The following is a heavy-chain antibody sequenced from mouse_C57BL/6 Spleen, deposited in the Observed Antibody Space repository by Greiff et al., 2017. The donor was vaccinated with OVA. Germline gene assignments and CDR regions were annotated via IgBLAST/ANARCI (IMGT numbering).Heavy chain of an antibody. J-gene: IGHJ4*01. Sequence: VQLQQPGAELVMPGASVKLSCKASGYTFTSYWMHWVKQRPGQGLEWIGEIDPSDSYTNYNQKFKGKSTLTVDKSSSTAYMQLSSLTSEDSAVYYCARPRGTYGAMDYWGQGTSVTVSS. CDR1: GYTFTSYW. CDR2: IDPSDSYT. V-gene: IGHV1-69*01. CDR3: ARPRGTYGAMDY. D-gene: IGHD2-10*02.